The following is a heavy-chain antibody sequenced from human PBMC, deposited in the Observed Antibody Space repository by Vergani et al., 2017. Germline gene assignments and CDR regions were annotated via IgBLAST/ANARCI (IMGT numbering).Heavy chain of an antibody. CDR1: GYSFTSYW. D-gene: IGHD6-6*01. V-gene: IGHV5-51*01. J-gene: IGHJ5*02. CDR2: IYTCDSDT. Sequence: EVQLVQSGAEVKKPGESLTISCKGSGYSFTSYWIGWVRQMPGKGLEWMGSIYTCDSDTRYRPSFQVHVTISADKFIRTAYLQWSSLKASDTAMYYCARHGSSSSNWFDPWGQGTLVTVSS. CDR3: ARHGSSSSNWFDP.